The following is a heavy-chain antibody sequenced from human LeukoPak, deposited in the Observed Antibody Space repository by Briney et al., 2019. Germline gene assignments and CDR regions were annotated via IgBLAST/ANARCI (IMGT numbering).Heavy chain of an antibody. CDR1: GYTFTSYD. D-gene: IGHD3-3*01. J-gene: IGHJ6*03. CDR3: ARDSYERYYYYMDV. V-gene: IGHV1-8*01. Sequence: ASVKVSCKASGYTFTSYDINWVRQATGQGLEWMGWMNPNSGNTGYAQKFQGRVTMTRNTSISTAYMELSSLRSEDTAVYYCARDSYERYYYYMDVWGKGTTVTVSS. CDR2: MNPNSGNT.